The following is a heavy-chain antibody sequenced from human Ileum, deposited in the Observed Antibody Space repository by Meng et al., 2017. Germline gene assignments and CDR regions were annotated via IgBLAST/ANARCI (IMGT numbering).Heavy chain of an antibody. CDR2: ISGGST. D-gene: IGHD6-6*01. Sequence: GGSLRLSCAASGFTVSSNEMSWVRQAPGKGLEWVSSISGGSTYYADSRKGRFTISRDNSKNTLHLQMNSLRAEDTAVYYCARDGGSSSRPGFDYWGQGTLVTVSS. CDR3: ARDGGSSSRPGFDY. CDR1: GFTVSSNE. V-gene: IGHV3-38-3*01. J-gene: IGHJ4*02.